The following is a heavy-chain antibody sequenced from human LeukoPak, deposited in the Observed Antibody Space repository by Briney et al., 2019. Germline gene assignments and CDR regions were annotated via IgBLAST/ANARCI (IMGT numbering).Heavy chain of an antibody. D-gene: IGHD4-17*01. V-gene: IGHV3-21*01. Sequence: GGSLRLSCAASGFTFSSYSMNWVRQAPGKGLVWVSSISRSSSYIYYAASVKGRFTISRDNAKNLLYLQMNSLRAEDTAVYYCARVYGDIPPDWYYDLWGRGTLVTVSS. CDR1: GFTFSSYS. CDR2: ISRSSSYI. J-gene: IGHJ2*01. CDR3: ARVYGDIPPDWYYDL.